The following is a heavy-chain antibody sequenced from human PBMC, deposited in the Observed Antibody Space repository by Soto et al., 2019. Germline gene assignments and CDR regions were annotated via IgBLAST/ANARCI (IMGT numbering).Heavy chain of an antibody. CDR3: AKCDVDTAVYYYYGMDV. J-gene: IGHJ6*02. Sequence: QVQLVESGGGVVQPGRSLRLSCAASGFTFSSYGMHWVRQAPGKGLEWVAVISYDGSNKYYADSVKGRFTISRDNSKNTLYLQRNSLRAEDTAVYYCAKCDVDTAVYYYYGMDVWGQGTTVTVSS. CDR2: ISYDGSNK. CDR1: GFTFSSYG. V-gene: IGHV3-30*18. D-gene: IGHD5-18*01.